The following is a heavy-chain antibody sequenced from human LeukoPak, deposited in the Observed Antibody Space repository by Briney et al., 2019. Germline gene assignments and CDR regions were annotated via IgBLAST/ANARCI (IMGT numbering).Heavy chain of an antibody. CDR1: GGTFSSYA. D-gene: IGHD3-22*01. CDR2: IIPIFGTA. V-gene: IGHV1-69*05. CDR3: ARTRYYDSSGGDY. J-gene: IGHJ4*02. Sequence: GASVKVSCKASGGTFSSYAISWVRQAPGQGLEWMGRIIPIFGTANYAQKFQGRVTTTTDESTSTAYMELSSLRSEDTAVYYCARTRYYDSSGGDYWGQGTLVTVSS.